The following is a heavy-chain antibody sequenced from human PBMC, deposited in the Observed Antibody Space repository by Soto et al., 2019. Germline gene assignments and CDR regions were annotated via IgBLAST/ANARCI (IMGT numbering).Heavy chain of an antibody. CDR1: GGSISSYY. J-gene: IGHJ4*02. Sequence: PSETLSLTCTVSGGSISSYYWSWIRQPPGKGLEWIGYIYYSGSTNYNPSLKSQVTMTTDTSTSTAYMELRSLRSDDTAVYYCARGPWNDVGKDLDYWGQGTLVTVSS. CDR3: ARGPWNDVGKDLDY. CDR2: IYYSGST. D-gene: IGHD1-1*01. V-gene: IGHV4-59*01.